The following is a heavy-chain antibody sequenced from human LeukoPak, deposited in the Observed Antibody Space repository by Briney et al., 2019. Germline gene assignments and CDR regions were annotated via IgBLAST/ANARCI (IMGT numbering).Heavy chain of an antibody. Sequence: ASVKVSCKASGYTFTSYGISWVRQAPGQGLEWMGWISAYNGNTNYAQKLQGRVTMTTDTSTSTAYMELRSLRSDDTAVYYCARLGTFESSYDFWSGYLPDYYYGMDVWGQGTTVTVSS. CDR1: GYTFTSYG. CDR3: ARLGTFESSYDFWSGYLPDYYYGMDV. J-gene: IGHJ6*02. V-gene: IGHV1-18*01. CDR2: ISAYNGNT. D-gene: IGHD3-3*01.